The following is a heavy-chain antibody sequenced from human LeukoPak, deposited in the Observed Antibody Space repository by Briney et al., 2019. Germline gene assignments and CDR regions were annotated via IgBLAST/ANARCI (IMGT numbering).Heavy chain of an antibody. Sequence: PGGSLRLSCAASGFTFSSYAMSWVRQAPGKGLEWVSAISGSGGSTYYADSVKGRFTISRDNSKNTLYLQMNSLRAEDTAVYYCAKDSGNLMYYYDSSGYYGNWGQGTLVTVSS. CDR3: AKDSGNLMYYYDSSGYYGN. J-gene: IGHJ4*02. V-gene: IGHV3-23*01. D-gene: IGHD3-22*01. CDR2: ISGSGGST. CDR1: GFTFSSYA.